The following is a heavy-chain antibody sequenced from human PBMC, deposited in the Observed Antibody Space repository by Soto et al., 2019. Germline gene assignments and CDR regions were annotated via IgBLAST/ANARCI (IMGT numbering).Heavy chain of an antibody. D-gene: IGHD3-10*01. J-gene: IGHJ4*02. CDR1: GYSFTSYY. CDR2: INPSGGST. Sequence: GPVKVSCKASGYSFTSYYMHWVRQAPGQGLEWMGIINPSGGSTTYAQKFQGRVTMTRDTSTRTVYMELSSLRSEDTAVYYCATPYGWGIYYPNGGRGPLVPFPS. CDR3: ATPYGWGIYYPN. V-gene: IGHV1-46*03.